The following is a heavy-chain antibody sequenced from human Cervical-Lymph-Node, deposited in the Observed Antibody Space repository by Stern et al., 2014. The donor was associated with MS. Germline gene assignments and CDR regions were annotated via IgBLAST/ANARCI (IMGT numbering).Heavy chain of an antibody. Sequence: QVQLVQSGSEKKPGASVRVSCKASGYTFTNYPMNWVRQAPGQGLEWMGWINTNTGNPTYAQGFTGRFVFSLDPPVSTAYLQINSLKAEDTGVYYCARGDYSDFGVAISYLDYWGQGALVTVSS. V-gene: IGHV7-4-1*02. J-gene: IGHJ4*02. CDR3: ARGDYSDFGVAISYLDY. CDR1: GYTFTNYP. D-gene: IGHD3-3*01. CDR2: INTNTGNP.